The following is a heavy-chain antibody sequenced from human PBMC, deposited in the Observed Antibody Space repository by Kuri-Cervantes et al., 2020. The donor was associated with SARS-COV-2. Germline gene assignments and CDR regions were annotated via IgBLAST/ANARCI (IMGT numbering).Heavy chain of an antibody. CDR2: IYTSGSN. D-gene: IGHD5-24*01. Sequence: SETLSLTCIVSGGSISSYYWRWIRQPAGKGREWIGRIYTSGSNNYNPSLKSRVTMSVDTYKNQFSLKLSSVPAADTAVYYCARDKLQFDAFDIWGQGTMVTVSS. CDR1: GGSISSYY. J-gene: IGHJ3*02. V-gene: IGHV4-4*07. CDR3: ARDKLQFDAFDI.